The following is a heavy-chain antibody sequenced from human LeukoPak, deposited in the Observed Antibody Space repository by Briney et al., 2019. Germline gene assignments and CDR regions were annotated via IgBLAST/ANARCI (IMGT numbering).Heavy chain of an antibody. V-gene: IGHV3-23*01. D-gene: IGHD5-24*01. CDR3: AKASDYGYSKNFDY. CDR1: GFTFSSYV. J-gene: IGHJ4*02. CDR2: MSGGGDST. Sequence: GGSLRLSCAASGFTFSSYVMSWVRQAPGKGLEWVSAMSGGGDSTYYADSVKGRFTISRDNSKNTLYLQMNSLRAEDTAVYYCAKASDYGYSKNFDYWGQGTLVTVSS.